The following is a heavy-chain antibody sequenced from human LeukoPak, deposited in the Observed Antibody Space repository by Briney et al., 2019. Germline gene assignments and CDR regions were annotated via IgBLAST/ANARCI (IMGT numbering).Heavy chain of an antibody. D-gene: IGHD6-6*01. CDR1: GFTFSSNG. CDR3: ARGLAARRGAFDI. J-gene: IGHJ3*02. CDR2: ISTSSSPI. Sequence: GRSLRLSCAASGFTFSSNGMNWVRQAPGKGLEWVSYISTSSSPIYYADSVKGRFTISRNNAKNSLYLQMNSLRAEGTAVYYCARGLAARRGAFDIWGQGTMVTVSS. V-gene: IGHV3-48*01.